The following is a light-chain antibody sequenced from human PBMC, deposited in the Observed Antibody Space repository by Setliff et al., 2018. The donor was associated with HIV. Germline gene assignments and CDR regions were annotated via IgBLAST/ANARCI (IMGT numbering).Light chain of an antibody. J-gene: IGLJ1*01. CDR2: EVS. Sequence: QSVLTQPASVSGSPGQSITISCTGTSSDVGGYKYVSWYQQHPGKAPKLMIYEVSNRPSGVSNRFSGSKSGNTASLTISGLQAEDEADYYCSSYTSSSTPLVFGTGTK. V-gene: IGLV2-14*01. CDR1: SSDVGGYKY. CDR3: SSYTSSSTPLV.